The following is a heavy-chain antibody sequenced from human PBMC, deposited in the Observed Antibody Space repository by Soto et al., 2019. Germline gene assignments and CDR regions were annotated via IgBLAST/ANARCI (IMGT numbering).Heavy chain of an antibody. D-gene: IGHD1-7*01. CDR1: GGSISSYY. V-gene: IGHV4-59*01. CDR3: ARDRTGTTLTNYYYYMDV. CDR2: IYYSGST. J-gene: IGHJ6*03. Sequence: SETLSLTCTVSGGSISSYYWSWIRQPPGKGLEWIGYIYYSGSTNYNPSLKSRVTISVDTSKNQFSLKLSSVTAADTAVYYCARDRTGTTLTNYYYYMDVWGKGTTVTVSS.